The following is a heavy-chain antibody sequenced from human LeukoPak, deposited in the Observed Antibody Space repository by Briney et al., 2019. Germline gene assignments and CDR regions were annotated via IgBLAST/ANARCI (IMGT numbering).Heavy chain of an antibody. CDR1: GFTFSSYG. D-gene: IGHD3-9*01. CDR3: AKVGLRYFDWDACDI. J-gene: IGHJ3*02. Sequence: GGSLRLSCAASGFTFSSYGMHWVRQAPGKGLEWVAVISYDGSNKYYADSVKGRFTISRDNSKNTLYLQMNSLRAEDTAVYYCAKVGLRYFDWDACDIWGQGTMVTVSS. V-gene: IGHV3-30*18. CDR2: ISYDGSNK.